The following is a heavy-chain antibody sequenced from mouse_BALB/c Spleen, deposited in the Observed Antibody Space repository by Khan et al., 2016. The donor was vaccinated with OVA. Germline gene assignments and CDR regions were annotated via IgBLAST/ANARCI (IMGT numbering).Heavy chain of an antibody. Sequence: QMQLEESGAELAKPGASVKMSCKASGYTFTSYWMHWVKQRPGQGLEWIGYINPSAGYTDYNQKFKDKATLTADKSSSTAYMQLNSLTSEDSAVYYCARDRIDYWGQCTTLTVSS. J-gene: IGHJ2*01. CDR1: GYTFTSYW. V-gene: IGHV1-7*01. CDR2: INPSAGYT. CDR3: ARDRIDY.